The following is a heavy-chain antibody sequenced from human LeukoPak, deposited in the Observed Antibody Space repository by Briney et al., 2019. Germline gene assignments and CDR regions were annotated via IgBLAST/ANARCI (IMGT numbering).Heavy chain of an antibody. D-gene: IGHD3-3*01. J-gene: IGHJ4*02. Sequence: SGGSLRLSCAASGFTFSSYSMNWVRQAPGKGLEWVSSISSSSSYIYYADSVKGRFTISRDNAKNSLYLQMNSLRAEDTAVYYCARDGGSVDFWSGYRSLFDYWGQGTLVTVSS. CDR2: ISSSSSYI. V-gene: IGHV3-21*01. CDR1: GFTFSSYS. CDR3: ARDGGSVDFWSGYRSLFDY.